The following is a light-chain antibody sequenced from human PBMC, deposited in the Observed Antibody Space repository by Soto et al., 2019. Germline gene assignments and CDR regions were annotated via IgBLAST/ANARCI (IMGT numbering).Light chain of an antibody. V-gene: IGKV1-27*01. J-gene: IGKJ4*01. CDR2: AAS. CDR3: QKYNSAPLT. Sequence: DIQMTQSPSSLSASLGDRVTITCRASQGIGVYLAWFQQKLGKVPKLLIYAASALQSGVPSRFSGSGSGTDFTLTISSLQPEDFATYYCQKYNSAPLTFGGGTKVDIK. CDR1: QGIGVY.